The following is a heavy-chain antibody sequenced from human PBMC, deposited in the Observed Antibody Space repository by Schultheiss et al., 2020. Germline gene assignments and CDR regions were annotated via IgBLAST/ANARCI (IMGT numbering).Heavy chain of an antibody. CDR3: ARGGYYDFWSGFYGMDV. CDR1: GGSISSGGYY. J-gene: IGHJ6*02. CDR2: INHSGST. D-gene: IGHD3-3*01. Sequence: SETLSLTCTVSGGSISSGGYYWSWIRQHPGKGLEWIGEINHSGSTNYNPSLKSRVTISVDTSKNQFSLKLSSVTAADTAVYYCARGGYYDFWSGFYGMDVWGQGTTVTVSS. V-gene: IGHV4-61*08.